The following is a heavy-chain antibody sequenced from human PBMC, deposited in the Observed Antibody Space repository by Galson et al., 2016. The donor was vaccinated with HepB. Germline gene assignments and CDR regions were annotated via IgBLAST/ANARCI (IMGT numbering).Heavy chain of an antibody. CDR3: ARVRNYFDSSGYHYFFDP. Sequence: SETLSLTCTVSGGSISPYYWSWIRQPPGKGLECIGYIYYSGSTNYNPSLKSRVTISVDTSKNQFSLKLSSVTAADTAVHYCARVRNYFDSSGYHYFFDPWGQGTLVTVSS. J-gene: IGHJ5*02. V-gene: IGHV4-59*01. CDR1: GGSISPYY. CDR2: IYYSGST. D-gene: IGHD3-22*01.